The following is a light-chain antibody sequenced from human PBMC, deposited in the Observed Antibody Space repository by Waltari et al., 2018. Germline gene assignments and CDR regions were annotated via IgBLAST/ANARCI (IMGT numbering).Light chain of an antibody. CDR3: SSYTSSSTRV. J-gene: IGLJ3*02. Sequence: QSALTQPASVSGSPGQSITISCTGTSSDVGHYNYVSWYQQHPGKAPKLMIYEVSNRPSGGSNRFPGSKSGNTASLTISGLQAEDEADYYCSSYTSSSTRVFGGGTKLTVL. CDR1: SSDVGHYNY. CDR2: EVS. V-gene: IGLV2-14*01.